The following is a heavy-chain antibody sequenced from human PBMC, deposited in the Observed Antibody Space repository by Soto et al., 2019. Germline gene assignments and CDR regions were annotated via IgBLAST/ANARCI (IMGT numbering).Heavy chain of an antibody. D-gene: IGHD3-9*01. CDR3: ANGDDILTGTRSDYYYYCMDV. Sequence: GGSLRLSXAASGLTLSSYGMHWVRQAPGKGLEGGAVISSDGSTKYYADSVKGRFTISRDNSKNTLYLQMNSLRAEDTAVYYCANGDDILTGTRSDYYYYCMDVWGQGTTVTVSS. CDR1: GLTLSSYG. V-gene: IGHV3-30*18. CDR2: ISSDGSTK. J-gene: IGHJ6*02.